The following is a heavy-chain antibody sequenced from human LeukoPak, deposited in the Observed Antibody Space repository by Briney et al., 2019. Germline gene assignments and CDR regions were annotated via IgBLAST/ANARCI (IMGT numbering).Heavy chain of an antibody. CDR2: INHSGST. D-gene: IGHD2-15*01. V-gene: IGHV4-34*01. J-gene: IGHJ4*02. Sequence: RSSETLSLTCAVYGGSFSGYYWSWIRQPPGKGLEWIGEINHSGSTNCNPSLKSRVTISVDTSKNQFSLKLSSVTAADTAVYYCARGVIVVVVAATYFDYWGQGTLVTVSS. CDR3: ARGVIVVVVAATYFDY. CDR1: GGSFSGYY.